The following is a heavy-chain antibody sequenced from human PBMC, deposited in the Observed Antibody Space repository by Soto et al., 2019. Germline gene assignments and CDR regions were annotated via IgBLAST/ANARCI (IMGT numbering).Heavy chain of an antibody. CDR1: RFTFSSSA. V-gene: IGHV3-23*01. D-gene: IGHD3-10*01. J-gene: IGHJ4*02. Sequence: EVQLLESGGGLVQPGGSLRLSCAASRFTFSSSAMSWVRQARGKWLEWVSAISGGGGSTYYADSVKGRFTISRDNSKNTLFLQMNSLRAEDTAVYYCAKDGDYAVRGIIRLFYWGQGTLVTVSS. CDR2: ISGGGGST. CDR3: AKDGDYAVRGIIRLFY.